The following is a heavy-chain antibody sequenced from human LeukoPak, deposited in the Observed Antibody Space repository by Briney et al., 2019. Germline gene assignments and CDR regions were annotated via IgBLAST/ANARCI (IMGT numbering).Heavy chain of an antibody. D-gene: IGHD3-3*02. V-gene: IGHV1-2*02. Sequence: ASVKVSCKASGYTFTGYYMHWVRQAPGQGLEWMGWINPNSGGTNYAQKFQGRVTMTRDTSISTAYMELSRLRSDDTAVYYCARDSHFWSGYYRPLNYWGQGTLVTVSS. J-gene: IGHJ4*02. CDR1: GYTFTGYY. CDR3: ARDSHFWSGYYRPLNY. CDR2: INPNSGGT.